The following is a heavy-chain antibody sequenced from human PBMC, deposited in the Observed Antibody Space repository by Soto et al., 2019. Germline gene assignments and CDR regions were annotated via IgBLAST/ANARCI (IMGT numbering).Heavy chain of an antibody. CDR2: ISGRGGST. CDR1: GFTFSSYA. V-gene: IGHV3-23*01. CDR3: AKGSAYGSPYYFDH. J-gene: IGHJ4*02. D-gene: IGHD2-21*01. Sequence: GGSLRLSCAASGFTFSSYAMSWVRQAPGKGLEWVSAISGRGGSTYYADSVKGRFTISRDNSKNTLYLQMSSLRAEDTAVYFCAKGSAYGSPYYFDHWGQGTPVTVSS.